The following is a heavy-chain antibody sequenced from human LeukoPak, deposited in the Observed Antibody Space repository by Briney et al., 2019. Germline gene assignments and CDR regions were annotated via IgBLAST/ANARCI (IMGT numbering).Heavy chain of an antibody. CDR3: ARHRTSGWSRVFDY. Sequence: GEALQISYQGAGYASNRFWIAWGRPVTGKGVEWRGIIYPGPSDITYSPSFHGLLTISANDSPTTAFLQWSSLKTSDTAVFYCARHRTSGWSRVFDYWGQGTLVTVSS. CDR1: GYASNRFW. J-gene: IGHJ4*02. CDR2: IYPGPSDI. D-gene: IGHD6-19*01. V-gene: IGHV5-51*01.